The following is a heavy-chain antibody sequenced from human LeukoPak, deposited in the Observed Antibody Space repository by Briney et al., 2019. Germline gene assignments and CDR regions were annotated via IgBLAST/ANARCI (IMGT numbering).Heavy chain of an antibody. CDR1: GFTFSSYA. D-gene: IGHD2-21*02. V-gene: IGHV3-30-3*01. CDR3: ARDRTFGAVVTVIPRY. CDR2: ISYDGSNK. Sequence: GGSLRLSCAASGFTFSSYAMHWVRQAPGKGLEWVAVISYDGSNKYYADSVKGRFTISRDNSKNTLYLQMNSLRAEDTAVYYCARDRTFGAVVTVIPRYWGQGTLVTVSS. J-gene: IGHJ4*02.